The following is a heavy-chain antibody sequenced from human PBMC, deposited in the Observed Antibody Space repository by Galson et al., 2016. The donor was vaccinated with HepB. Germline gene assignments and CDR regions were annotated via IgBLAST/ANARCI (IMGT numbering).Heavy chain of an antibody. J-gene: IGHJ6*02. CDR3: AKGLRFIYHYGMDV. V-gene: IGHV3-9*01. CDR1: GFTFDDHA. CDR2: ISWKSGSI. Sequence: SLRLSCAASGFTFDDHAMHWVRQAPGKGLEWVSGISWKSGSIGYADSVKGRFTISRDNAKNSLYLQMNKLRAEDTALYYSAKGLRFIYHYGMDVWGQGTTVTVAS.